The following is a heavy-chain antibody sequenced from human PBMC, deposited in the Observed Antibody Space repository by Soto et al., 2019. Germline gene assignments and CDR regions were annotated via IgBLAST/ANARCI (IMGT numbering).Heavy chain of an antibody. CDR1: GGTFSSYT. CDR2: IIPILGIA. CDR3: ARGSNYYGSGIFDY. Sequence: SVKVSCKASGGTFSSYTISWVRQAPGQGLEWMGRIIPILGIANYAQKFQGRVTITADKSTSTAYTELSSLRSEDTAVYYCARGSNYYGSGIFDYWGQGTLVTVSS. J-gene: IGHJ4*02. D-gene: IGHD3-10*01. V-gene: IGHV1-69*02.